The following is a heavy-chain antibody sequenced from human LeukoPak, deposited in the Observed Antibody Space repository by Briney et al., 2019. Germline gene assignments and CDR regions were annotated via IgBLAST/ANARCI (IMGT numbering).Heavy chain of an antibody. V-gene: IGHV7-4-1*02. J-gene: IGHJ4*02. CDR3: ARNNNDGDYLGVGFDY. CDR1: GYIFTSYA. D-gene: IGHD4-17*01. Sequence: GASVKVSCKASGYIFTSYAMNWVRQAPGQGLEWMGWINTNTGNPTYAQGFTGRFVFSLDTSVSTAYLQISSLKAEDTAVYYCARNNNDGDYLGVGFDYWGQGTLVTVSS. CDR2: INTNTGNP.